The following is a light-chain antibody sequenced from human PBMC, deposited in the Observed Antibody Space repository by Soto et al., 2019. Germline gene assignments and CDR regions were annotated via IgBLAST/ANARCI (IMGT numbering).Light chain of an antibody. Sequence: SVPPQPRSAAVSAGQAVSISFCGGSSDVGGSKYVSWYQVKPGKAPKLIIYEVNRRPEGAPYRFSGSKSGNTASLTVSGLQAEDQGDHYCFSYADTNTFVFGSGTKVTVL. CDR2: EVN. CDR1: SSDVGGSKY. V-gene: IGLV2-8*01. CDR3: FSYADTNTFV. J-gene: IGLJ1*01.